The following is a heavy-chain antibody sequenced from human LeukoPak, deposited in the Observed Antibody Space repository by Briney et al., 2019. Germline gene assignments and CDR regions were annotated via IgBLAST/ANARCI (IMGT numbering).Heavy chain of an antibody. CDR3: AGTFSTAVVPGAFDI. CDR2: IYYTGTT. CDR1: GVSISSSNYY. D-gene: IGHD5-18*01. V-gene: IGHV4-39*01. Sequence: KASETLSLTCTVSGVSISSSNYYWGWIRQPPGKGLEWIGSIYYTGTTHYSPSLRSRLSISVDTSQNQFSLKLRSVTVADTAMYYCAGTFSTAVVPGAFDIWGQGTMVTVS. J-gene: IGHJ3*02.